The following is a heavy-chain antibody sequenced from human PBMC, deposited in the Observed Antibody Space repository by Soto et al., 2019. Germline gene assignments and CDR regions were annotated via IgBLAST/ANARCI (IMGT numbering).Heavy chain of an antibody. J-gene: IGHJ5*02. Sequence: SETLSLTCXVSGGFLNNFYWNWIRQTAGKGLEWIGRIHASGNTNYNPSLKSRATLSVDTSKNQFSLKVRSVTAADTAVYYCARSSHKESWFDPWGQGTLVTVSS. D-gene: IGHD6-19*01. CDR1: GGFLNNFY. V-gene: IGHV4-4*07. CDR3: ARSSHKESWFDP. CDR2: IHASGNT.